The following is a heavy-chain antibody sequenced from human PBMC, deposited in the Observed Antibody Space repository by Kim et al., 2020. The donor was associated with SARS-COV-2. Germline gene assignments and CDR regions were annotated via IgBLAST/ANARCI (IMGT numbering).Heavy chain of an antibody. CDR2: IIPLIGAT. Sequence: SVKVSCKASEGTFSNQAISWVRQAPGQGLEWMGGIIPLIGATDYAQRFQGRVTFTADESTNTAYMHLSSLKSEDTAMYYCAREAETTVHRGGHYYHGLDVWGQGTAVIVSS. V-gene: IGHV1-69*13. J-gene: IGHJ6*02. CDR1: EGTFSNQA. D-gene: IGHD4-17*01. CDR3: AREAETTVHRGGHYYHGLDV.